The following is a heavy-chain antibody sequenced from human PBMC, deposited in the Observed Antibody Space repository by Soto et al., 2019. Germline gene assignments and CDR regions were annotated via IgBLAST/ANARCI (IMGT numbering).Heavy chain of an antibody. D-gene: IGHD6-13*01. CDR1: GGSITNYY. CDR2: IYYSGST. J-gene: IGHJ3*02. V-gene: IGHV4-59*08. Sequence: QVQLQESGPGLVKPSETLSLTCTVAGGSITNYYWSWIRQPPGKGLEWIGYIYYSGSTNYNPSLKSRVTISVDTSKNQVSLKLSSVTATDTAVYYCARRPAAEAMDIWGQGTMVTVSS. CDR3: ARRPAAEAMDI.